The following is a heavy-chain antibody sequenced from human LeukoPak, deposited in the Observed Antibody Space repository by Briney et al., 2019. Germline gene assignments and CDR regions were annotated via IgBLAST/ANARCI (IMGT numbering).Heavy chain of an antibody. CDR2: IIPIFGTA. V-gene: IGHV1-69*05. Sequence: SVKVSCKASGGTFTSYAISWVRQAPGQGLEWMGGIIPIFGTANYAQKFQGRVTITTDESTSTAYMELSSLRSEDTAVYYCAMISVTIGARLFDYWGEGTLVTVTS. CDR3: AMISVTIGARLFDY. D-gene: IGHD4-11*01. CDR1: GGTFTSYA. J-gene: IGHJ4*02.